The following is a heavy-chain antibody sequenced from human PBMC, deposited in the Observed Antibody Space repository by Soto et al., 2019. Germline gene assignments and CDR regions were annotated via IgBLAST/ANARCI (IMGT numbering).Heavy chain of an antibody. J-gene: IGHJ6*02. CDR1: GYTFTRYG. V-gene: IGHV1-18*01. CDR3: ARDAVDSSGYDHYYYYGMDV. CDR2: ISAYTGNT. Sequence: QVQLVQSGAEVKKPGASVKVSCKASGYTFTRYGISWVRQAPGQELEWMGWISAYTGNTKYAQKLQGRVTMTTDTSPSTAYMELRSLRSDDTAVYYCARDAVDSSGYDHYYYYGMDVWGQGTTVTVSS. D-gene: IGHD3-22*01.